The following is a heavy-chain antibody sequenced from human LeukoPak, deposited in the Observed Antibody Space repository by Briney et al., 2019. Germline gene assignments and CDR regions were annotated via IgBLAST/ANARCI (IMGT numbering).Heavy chain of an antibody. V-gene: IGHV3-23*01. CDR2: ISGSGGST. CDR1: GFTFSSYA. J-gene: IGHJ4*02. CDR3: ARAFPPGIGDGYN. D-gene: IGHD5-24*01. Sequence: GGSLRLSCAASGFTFSSYAMSWVRQAPGKGLEWVSAISGSGGSTYYADSVKGRFTISRDNSKNTLYLQMGSLRAEDMAVYYCARAFPPGIGDGYNWGQGTLVTISS.